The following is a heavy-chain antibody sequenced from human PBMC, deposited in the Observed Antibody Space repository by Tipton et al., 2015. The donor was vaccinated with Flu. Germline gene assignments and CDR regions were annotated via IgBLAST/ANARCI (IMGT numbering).Heavy chain of an antibody. CDR1: GGSISSSSYY. V-gene: IGHV4-39*07. CDR2: IYYSGST. D-gene: IGHD3-3*01. J-gene: IGHJ5*02. Sequence: TLSPTCTVSGGSISSSSYYWGWIRQPPGKGLEWIGSIYYSGSTYYNPSLKSRVTISVDTSKNQFSLKLSSVTAADTAVYYCARREGTIQFDPWGQGTLVTVSS. CDR3: ARREGTIQFDP.